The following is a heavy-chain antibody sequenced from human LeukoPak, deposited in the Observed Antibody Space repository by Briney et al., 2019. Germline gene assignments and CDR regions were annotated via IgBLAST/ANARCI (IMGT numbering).Heavy chain of an antibody. CDR3: TAPDYSSSSYGAFDI. Sequence: PSETLSLTCAVSGGSISSSNWWSWVRQPPGKGLEWIGEIYHSGSTNYNPSLKSRVTISVDKSKNQFSLKLSSVTAADTAVYYCTAPDYSSSSYGAFDIWGQGTMVTVSS. V-gene: IGHV4-4*02. CDR2: IYHSGST. J-gene: IGHJ3*02. CDR1: GGSISSSNW. D-gene: IGHD6-13*01.